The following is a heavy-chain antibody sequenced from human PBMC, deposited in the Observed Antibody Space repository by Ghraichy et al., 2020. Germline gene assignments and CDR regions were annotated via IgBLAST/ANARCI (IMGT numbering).Heavy chain of an antibody. V-gene: IGHV2-26*01. D-gene: IGHD3-3*01. CDR1: GFSLSNARMG. Sequence: SGPTLVKPTETLTLTCTVSGFSLSNARMGVSWIRQPPGKALEWLAHIFSNDEKSYSTSLKSRLTISKDTSKSQVVLTMTNMDPVDTATYDCARQTYYDFWSGYSPLDYWGQGTLVTVSS. CDR3: ARQTYYDFWSGYSPLDY. J-gene: IGHJ4*02. CDR2: IFSNDEK.